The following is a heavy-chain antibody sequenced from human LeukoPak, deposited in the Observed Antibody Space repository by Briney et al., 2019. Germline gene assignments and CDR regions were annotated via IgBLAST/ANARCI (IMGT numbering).Heavy chain of an antibody. J-gene: IGHJ5*02. Sequence: VASVTVSFTASGYTFTVYYMHWVRQAPGQGLEWMGWINPNSGGTNYAQKFQGRVTMTRDTSISTAYMELSRLRSDDTGVYYCARELELRVANWFDLWGEGTLVTVS. V-gene: IGHV1-2*02. CDR2: INPNSGGT. CDR1: GYTFTVYY. D-gene: IGHD1-7*01. CDR3: ARELELRVANWFDL.